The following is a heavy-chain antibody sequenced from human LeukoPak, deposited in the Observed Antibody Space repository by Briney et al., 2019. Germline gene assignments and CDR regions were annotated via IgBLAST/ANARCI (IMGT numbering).Heavy chain of an antibody. CDR1: GYTFTGYY. V-gene: IGHV1-69*13. CDR3: ARFDSSGP. J-gene: IGHJ4*02. Sequence: ASVKVSCKASGYTFTGYYMHWVRQAPGQGLEWMGGIIPIFGTANYAQKFQGRVTITADESTSTAYMELSSLRSEDTAVYYCARFDSSGPWGQGTLVTASS. CDR2: IIPIFGTA. D-gene: IGHD3-22*01.